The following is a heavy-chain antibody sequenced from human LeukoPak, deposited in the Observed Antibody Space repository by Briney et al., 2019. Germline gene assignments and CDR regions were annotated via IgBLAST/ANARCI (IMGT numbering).Heavy chain of an antibody. Sequence: PSETLSLTCTVSGGSISSYYWSWIRQPPGKGLEWIGYIYYSGSTNYNPSLKSRATISVDTSKNQFSLKLSSVTAADTAVYYCARRRYYYYGMDVWGQGTTVTVSS. V-gene: IGHV4-59*01. CDR2: IYYSGST. CDR1: GGSISSYY. CDR3: ARRRYYYYGMDV. J-gene: IGHJ6*02.